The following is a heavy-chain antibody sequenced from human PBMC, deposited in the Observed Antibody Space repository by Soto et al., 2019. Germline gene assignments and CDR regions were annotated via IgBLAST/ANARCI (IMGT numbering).Heavy chain of an antibody. CDR2: ISAHNGNT. CDR3: TRDTGMAIPDA. J-gene: IGHJ4*02. V-gene: IGHV1-18*01. CDR1: GYTFTSYG. Sequence: QVQLVQSGAEVKKPGASVKVSCKASGYTFTSYGLTWVRQAPGQGLEWMGWISAHNGNTKYAQKLQGIVTMTTNTTTSTAYMEVRSLRTDDTAVYYCTRDTGMAIPDAWGEGTLVSVSS. D-gene: IGHD5-18*01.